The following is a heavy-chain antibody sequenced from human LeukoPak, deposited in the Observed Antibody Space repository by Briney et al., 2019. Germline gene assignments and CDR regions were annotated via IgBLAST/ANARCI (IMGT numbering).Heavy chain of an antibody. Sequence: PSETLSLPCTVSGGSMRSYYWSWIRQPPGKGLELIGYVYYSGTANYNPSLESRVTILVDTSKNQFSLNLSSVTAADTAVYYCARTKSGWYYSDYWGQGTLVSVSS. CDR3: ARTKSGWYYSDY. V-gene: IGHV4-59*08. D-gene: IGHD6-19*01. J-gene: IGHJ4*02. CDR1: GGSMRSYY. CDR2: VYYSGTA.